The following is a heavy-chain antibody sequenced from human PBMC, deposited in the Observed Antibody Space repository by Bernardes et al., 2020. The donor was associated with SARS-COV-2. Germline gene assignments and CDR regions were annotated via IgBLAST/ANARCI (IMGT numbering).Heavy chain of an antibody. CDR2: IDSGGYTT. Sequence: GGSLRLSCAASEFTFTSHAMSWVRQAPGEGLEWVSGIDSGGYTTYYADSVKGRFTISRDNAKNSLYLQMNSLRAEDTAVYYCAREVESDYWGQGTLVTVSS. V-gene: IGHV3-23*03. J-gene: IGHJ4*02. D-gene: IGHD1-1*01. CDR3: AREVESDY. CDR1: EFTFTSHA.